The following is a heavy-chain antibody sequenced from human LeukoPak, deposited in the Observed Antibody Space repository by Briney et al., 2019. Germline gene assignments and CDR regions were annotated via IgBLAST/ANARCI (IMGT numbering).Heavy chain of an antibody. CDR1: GYTFTSYD. CDR2: MNANSGNT. J-gene: IGHJ6*03. Sequence: ASVKVSCKASGYTFTSYDINWVRQATGQGLEWMGWMNANSGNTGYAQKFQGRVTMTKNTSISTAYMDLSSLRSEDTAVYYCARALSWTTESYYYMDVWGKGTTVTVS. CDR3: ARALSWTTESYYYMDV. D-gene: IGHD3/OR15-3a*01. V-gene: IGHV1-8*01.